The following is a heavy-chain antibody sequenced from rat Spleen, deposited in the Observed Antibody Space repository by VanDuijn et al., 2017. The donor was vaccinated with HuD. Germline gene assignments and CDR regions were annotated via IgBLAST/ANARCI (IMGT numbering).Heavy chain of an antibody. J-gene: IGHJ2*01. CDR3: ARATNWEPYFDY. CDR1: GFSLISNT. Sequence: QVQLKESGPGLVQPSQTLSLTCTVSGFSLISNTVHWVRQPPGKDLEWMGVIWNTGGTQYNSALKSRLSISKDTSKSQVFLKMNSLQTEDIATYYCARATNWEPYFDYWGQGVMVTVSS. D-gene: IGHD5-1*01. CDR2: IWNTGGT. V-gene: IGHV2-41*01.